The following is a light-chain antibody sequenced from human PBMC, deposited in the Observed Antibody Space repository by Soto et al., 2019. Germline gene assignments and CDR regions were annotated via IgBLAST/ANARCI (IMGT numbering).Light chain of an antibody. CDR2: EVS. CDR1: SSDVGAYNY. J-gene: IGLJ1*01. V-gene: IGLV2-8*01. CDR3: SPYAGSDVFV. Sequence: QSVLTQPPSASGPPGQSVAISCTGTSSDVGAYNYVAWYQQHPGKVPKLMIYEVSKRPSGVPDRFSGSKSGNTASLTVSGLQADDEADYYCSPYAGSDVFVFGTGTKVTVL.